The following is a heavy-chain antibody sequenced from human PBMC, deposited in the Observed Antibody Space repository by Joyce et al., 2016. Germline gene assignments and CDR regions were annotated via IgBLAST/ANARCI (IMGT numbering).Heavy chain of an antibody. CDR3: ATSLPSRVGGFQFFGLDV. Sequence: HLQESGPGLVKPSETLSLTCTISGDSFSDTRYYWSWIRQPPGKGLEGLGLIYINKTAHYTPSLGGRLSISAGAAKKQFSLRLTSVTSADTAVYYCATSLPSRVGGFQFFGLDVWGQGTTVIVS. J-gene: IGHJ6*02. V-gene: IGHV4-61*01. CDR1: GDSFSDTRYY. CDR2: IYINKTA. D-gene: IGHD3-10*01.